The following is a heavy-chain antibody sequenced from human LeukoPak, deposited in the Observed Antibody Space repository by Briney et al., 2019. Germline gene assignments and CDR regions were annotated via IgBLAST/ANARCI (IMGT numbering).Heavy chain of an antibody. D-gene: IGHD4-17*01. CDR1: GFTFSSYW. CDR2: IKSDGTST. Sequence: GGSLRLSCAASGFTFSSYWMHWVRQGPGKGLVWVSRIKSDGTSTNYADSVKGRFTISRDNAKNTLYLQMNSLGVEDTAVYYCVRDHGDYHFDYWGQGTLVTVSS. V-gene: IGHV3-74*01. CDR3: VRDHGDYHFDY. J-gene: IGHJ4*02.